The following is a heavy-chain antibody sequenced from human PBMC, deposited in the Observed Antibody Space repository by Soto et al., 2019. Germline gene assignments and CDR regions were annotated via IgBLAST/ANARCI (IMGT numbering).Heavy chain of an antibody. D-gene: IGHD3-22*01. J-gene: IGHJ3*02. V-gene: IGHV4-31*03. CDR1: GGSISSGGYY. CDR3: ARVPQYYYDTPSGPGAFDI. Sequence: LSLTCTVSGGSISSGGYYWSWIRQHPGKGLEWIGYIYYSGSTYYNPSLKSRVTISVDTSKNQFSLKLSSVTAADTAVYYCARVPQYYYDTPSGPGAFDIWGQGTMVTVSS. CDR2: IYYSGST.